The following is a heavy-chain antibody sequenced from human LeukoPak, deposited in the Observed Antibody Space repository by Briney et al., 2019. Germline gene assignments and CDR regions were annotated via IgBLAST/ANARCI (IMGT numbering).Heavy chain of an antibody. CDR1: GFTFSSYS. CDR2: ISSSSSYI. CDR3: ARSSYGERGRDY. V-gene: IGHV3-21*01. Sequence: GGSLRLSCAASGFTFSSYSMNWVRQAPGKGLEWVSSISSSSSYIYYADSVKGRFTISRDNAKNSLYLQMNSLRAEDTAVYYCARSSYGERGRDYWGQGTLVTVSS. J-gene: IGHJ4*02. D-gene: IGHD5-18*01.